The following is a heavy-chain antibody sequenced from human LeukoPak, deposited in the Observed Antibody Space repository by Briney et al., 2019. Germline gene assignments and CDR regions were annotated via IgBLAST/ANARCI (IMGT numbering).Heavy chain of an antibody. J-gene: IGHJ4*02. V-gene: IGHV1-18*01. CDR2: LSPYNANT. CDR1: GYTFSTYG. Sequence: GASMKVSCKASGYTFSTYGINWVRQAPGQGLEWMGWLSPYNANTNYTQKLQGRVTMTTDTSTSTAYMELRSLRSDDTAVYYCATSYTSGWVDFDYWGQGTLVTVSS. D-gene: IGHD6-19*01. CDR3: ATSYTSGWVDFDY.